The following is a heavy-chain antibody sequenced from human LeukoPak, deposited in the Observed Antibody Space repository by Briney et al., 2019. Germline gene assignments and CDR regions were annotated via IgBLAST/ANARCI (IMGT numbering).Heavy chain of an antibody. J-gene: IGHJ3*02. V-gene: IGHV4-59*01. CDR2: IYYSGST. D-gene: IGHD5-18*01. Sequence: SETLSLTCTVSGGSISSYYWSWIRQPPGKGLEWIGYIYYSGSTNYNPSLKSRVTISVDTSKNQFSLKLSSVTAADTAVYYCARVQLDAFDIWGQGTMVTVSS. CDR3: ARVQLDAFDI. CDR1: GGSISSYY.